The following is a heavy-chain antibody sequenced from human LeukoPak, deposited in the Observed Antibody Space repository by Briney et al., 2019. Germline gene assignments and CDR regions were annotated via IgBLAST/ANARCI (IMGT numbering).Heavy chain of an antibody. CDR2: IYYSGST. CDR3: ARDWCSGTSCPTGFDP. D-gene: IGHD2-2*01. J-gene: IGHJ5*02. V-gene: IGHV4-39*07. CDR1: GGSIGSSRYY. Sequence: SETLSLTCTVSGGSIGSSRYYWGWIRQPPGEGLEWIGSIYYSGSTYYNPSLKSRVTISVDTSKNQLSLKLSSVTAADTAVYYCARDWCSGTSCPTGFDPWGQGTLVTVSS.